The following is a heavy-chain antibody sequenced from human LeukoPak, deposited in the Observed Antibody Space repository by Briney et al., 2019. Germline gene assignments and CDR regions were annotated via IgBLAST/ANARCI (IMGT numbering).Heavy chain of an antibody. CDR1: GFTFSSYG. CDR3: ARKGGSGSSSSLWARHTYYFDY. J-gene: IGHJ4*02. Sequence: GGSLRLSCAASGFTFSSYGMSWVRQAPGKGLEWVSAISGSGGSTYYADSVKGRFTISRDNSKNTLYLQMNSLRAEDTAVYYCARKGGSGSSSSLWARHTYYFDYWGQGTLVTVSS. CDR2: ISGSGGST. V-gene: IGHV3-23*01. D-gene: IGHD1-26*01.